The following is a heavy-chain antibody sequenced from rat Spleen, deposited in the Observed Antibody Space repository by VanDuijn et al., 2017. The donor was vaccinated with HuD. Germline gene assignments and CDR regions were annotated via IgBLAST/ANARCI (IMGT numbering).Heavy chain of an antibody. J-gene: IGHJ2*01. CDR1: GFSLMDYS. CDR3: ARVGNYGGYEDY. V-gene: IGHV2-19*01. D-gene: IGHD1-11*01. Sequence: QVQLKESGPGLVQPSQTLSLTCTVSGFSLMDYSVYWVRQPPGKGLEWMGRIQSGGSNDYNSALKSRLSISRDTSKSQVFLKMSSLQTEDTATYYCARVGNYGGYEDYWGQGVMVTVSS. CDR2: IQSGGSN.